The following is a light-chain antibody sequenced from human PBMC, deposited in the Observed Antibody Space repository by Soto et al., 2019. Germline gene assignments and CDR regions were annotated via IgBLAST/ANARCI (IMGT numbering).Light chain of an antibody. CDR3: QQYGSSPGT. J-gene: IGKJ2*01. V-gene: IGKV3-20*01. Sequence: EIVLTQSPGTLSLSPGERVTLSCRASQSVSSSYLAWYQQKPGQAPRLLIYGASSRATGIPDRFSGSGSGTDFTLTISRLEPEDFAVYVCQQYGSSPGTFGQGTKLEIK. CDR1: QSVSSSY. CDR2: GAS.